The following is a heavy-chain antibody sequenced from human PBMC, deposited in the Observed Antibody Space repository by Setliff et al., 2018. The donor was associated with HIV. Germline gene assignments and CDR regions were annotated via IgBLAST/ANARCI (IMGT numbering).Heavy chain of an antibody. CDR3: ARIPPITMVRGDPFDY. J-gene: IGHJ4*02. Sequence: GGSLRLSCAASGFTFSSYSMNWVRQAPGKGLEWVSSISSSSSYIYYADSVKDRFSISRDNAKNSLYLQMNSLRAEDTAVYYCARIPPITMVRGDPFDYWGQGTLVTVSS. V-gene: IGHV3-21*01. CDR1: GFTFSSYS. D-gene: IGHD3-10*01. CDR2: ISSSSSYI.